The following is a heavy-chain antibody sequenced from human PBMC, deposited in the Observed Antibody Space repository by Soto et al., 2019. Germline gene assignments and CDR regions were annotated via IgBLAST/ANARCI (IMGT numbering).Heavy chain of an antibody. CDR3: ARDYYKYYDSSGYYRSPAY. J-gene: IGHJ4*02. CDR1: GFPFSSYG. Sequence: GGSLRLSCAASGFPFSSYGMHWVRQAPGKGLEYVSLINSNGGSTYYADSVKGRFTISRDNSRNTLFLQMNSLRAEDTAVYYCARDYYKYYDSSGYYRSPAYWGQGTLVTVSS. CDR2: INSNGGST. D-gene: IGHD3-22*01. V-gene: IGHV3-64*04.